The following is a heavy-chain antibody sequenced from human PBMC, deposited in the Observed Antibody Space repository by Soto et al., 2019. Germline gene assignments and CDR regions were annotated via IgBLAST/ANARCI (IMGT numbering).Heavy chain of an antibody. D-gene: IGHD6-19*01. CDR1: GYSFSSYA. J-gene: IGHJ6*02. Sequence: PGESLKISCKGSGYSFSSYAMSWVRQAPGKGLEWVSAISGSGGSTYYADSVKGRFTISRDNSKNTLYLQMNSLRAEDTAVYYCAKGVAVAGTVGHYYYYGMDVWGQGTTVTVSS. CDR2: ISGSGGST. CDR3: AKGVAVAGTVGHYYYYGMDV. V-gene: IGHV3-23*01.